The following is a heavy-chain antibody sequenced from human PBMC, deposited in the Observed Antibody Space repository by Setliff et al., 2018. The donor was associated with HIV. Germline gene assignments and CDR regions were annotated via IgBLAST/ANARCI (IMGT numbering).Heavy chain of an antibody. V-gene: IGHV3-73*01. J-gene: IGHJ4*02. CDR1: GFTLGDYA. D-gene: IGHD3-22*01. Sequence: GGSLRLSCTASGFTLGDYAMDWVRQAPGKGLEWVSRINWNSGYATAYAASVKGRFTISRDDSKNTAYLQMNSLKTEDTAIYYCTRPQYIYDNSDSDNWGQGALVTVSS. CDR2: INWNSGYAT. CDR3: TRPQYIYDNSDSDN.